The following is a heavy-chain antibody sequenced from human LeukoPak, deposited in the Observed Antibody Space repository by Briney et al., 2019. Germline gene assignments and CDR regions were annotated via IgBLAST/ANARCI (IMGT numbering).Heavy chain of an antibody. J-gene: IGHJ4*02. D-gene: IGHD2-15*01. V-gene: IGHV3-33*01. Sequence: SCAXXGFXFSSYXMSWVRQAPGXGLEWVAVIFYDGSNKYYTDSVKDRFTISTDNSKNTLYLQMNSLRAEDTAVYYCARGQYSPDYWGQGTLVTVSS. CDR2: IFYDGSNK. CDR3: ARGQYSPDY. CDR1: GFXFSSYX.